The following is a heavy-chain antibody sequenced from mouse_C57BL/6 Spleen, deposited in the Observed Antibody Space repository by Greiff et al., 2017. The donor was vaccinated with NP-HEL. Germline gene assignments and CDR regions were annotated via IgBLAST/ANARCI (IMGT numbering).Heavy chain of an antibody. CDR3: TRGEIYYGYDGWFAY. CDR1: GYTFTDYE. J-gene: IGHJ3*01. V-gene: IGHV1-15*01. D-gene: IGHD2-2*01. Sequence: VQLQQSGAELVRPGASVTLSCKASGYTFTDYEMHWVKQTPVHGLEWIGAIDPETGGTAYNQKFKGKAILTADKSSSTAYMELRSLTSEASAVYYCTRGEIYYGYDGWFAYWGQGTLVTVSA. CDR2: IDPETGGT.